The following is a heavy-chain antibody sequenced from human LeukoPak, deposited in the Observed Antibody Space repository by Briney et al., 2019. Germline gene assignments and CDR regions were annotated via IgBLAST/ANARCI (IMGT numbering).Heavy chain of an antibody. V-gene: IGHV4-34*01. CDR3: ASLPGAYCSGGCRSPPP. CDR2: INHSGST. D-gene: IGHD2-15*01. Sequence: PSETLSLTCAVYGGSFSAYYWSWIRQPPGKGLEWIGEINHSGSTNYNPSLKSRVTISVDTSKNQFSLKLSSVTAADTAVYYCASLPGAYCSGGCRSPPPWGQGALVTVSS. CDR1: GGSFSAYY. J-gene: IGHJ5*02.